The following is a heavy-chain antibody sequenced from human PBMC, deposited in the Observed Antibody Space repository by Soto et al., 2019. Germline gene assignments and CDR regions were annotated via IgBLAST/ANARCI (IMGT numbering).Heavy chain of an antibody. CDR3: ATSTATDAFDI. CDR2: VRDDGSKT. V-gene: IGHV3-33*01. Sequence: QVQMVASGGGVVQPGKSLRPSCAASGFTFSDYGMHWVRQAPARGPEWVALVRDDGSKTYYADSVRGRFTISRDNSKNMFYLQMNSLRAEDTAIYYCATSTATDAFDIWGQGTMVTVSS. CDR1: GFTFSDYG. J-gene: IGHJ3*02.